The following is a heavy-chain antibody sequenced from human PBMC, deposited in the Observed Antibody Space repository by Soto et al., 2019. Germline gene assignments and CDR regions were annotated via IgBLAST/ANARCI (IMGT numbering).Heavy chain of an antibody. CDR2: ISSSSRTI. V-gene: IGHV3-48*01. J-gene: IGHJ5*02. CDR1: GFTFSSCS. Sequence: GGSLRLSCAASGFTFSSCSMNWVRQAPGKGLEWVSYISSSSRTIYCADSVKGRFTISRDNAKNSLYLQMNSLRAEDTAVYYCAREWDGDGYNSGWFDPWGQGTLVTVSS. CDR3: AREWDGDGYNSGWFDP. D-gene: IGHD5-12*01.